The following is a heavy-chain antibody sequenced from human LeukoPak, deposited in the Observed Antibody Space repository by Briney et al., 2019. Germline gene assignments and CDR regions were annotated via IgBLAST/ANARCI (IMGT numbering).Heavy chain of an antibody. CDR2: IKQDGSEK. CDR3: ARGPFYGG. Sequence: GGSLRLSCAASGFTFSSYGMHWVHQAPGKGLEWVANIKQDGSEKYYVDSVKGRFTISRDNAKNSLYLQVNSLRAEDTAVYYCARGPFYGGWGQGTLVTVSS. D-gene: IGHD4-23*01. J-gene: IGHJ4*02. V-gene: IGHV3-7*01. CDR1: GFTFSSYG.